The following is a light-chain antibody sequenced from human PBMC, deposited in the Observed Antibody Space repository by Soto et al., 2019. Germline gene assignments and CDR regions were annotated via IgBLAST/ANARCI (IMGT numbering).Light chain of an antibody. V-gene: IGLV2-14*01. CDR3: ISHSTTIAYVV. J-gene: IGLJ2*01. CDR1: SSDIGGYNY. Sequence: QSVLTQPASVSGSPGQSITISCTGTSSDIGGYNYVSWYQHHPGKAPKLMIYEVTNRPSGVSNRFSGSKSGNTASPTISGLQAEDEADYYCISHSTTIAYVVLGGGTQLTVL. CDR2: EVT.